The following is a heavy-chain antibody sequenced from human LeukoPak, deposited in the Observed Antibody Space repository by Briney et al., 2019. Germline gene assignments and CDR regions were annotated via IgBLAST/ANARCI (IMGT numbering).Heavy chain of an antibody. CDR1: GYSFTSYW. Sequence: GESLKISCKGSGYSFTSYWIGWVRQMPGKGLEWMGIIYPGDSDTRYSPSFQGQVTISADKSISTAYLQWSSLKASDTAMYYCARRDRHSSSWYPAYYFDYWGQGTLVTVSS. D-gene: IGHD6-13*01. V-gene: IGHV5-51*01. CDR3: ARRDRHSSSWYPAYYFDY. CDR2: IYPGDSDT. J-gene: IGHJ4*02.